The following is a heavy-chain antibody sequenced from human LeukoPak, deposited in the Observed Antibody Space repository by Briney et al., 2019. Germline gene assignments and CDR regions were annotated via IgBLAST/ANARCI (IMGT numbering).Heavy chain of an antibody. J-gene: IGHJ6*02. CDR3: AKDLRTPSYDILTGGYYYYGMDV. D-gene: IGHD3-9*01. V-gene: IGHV3-9*01. CDR2: ISWNSGSI. CDR1: GFTFDDYA. Sequence: GGSLRLSCAASGFTFDDYAMHWVRQAPGKGLEWVLGISWNSGSIGYADSVKGRFTISRDNAKNSLYLQMNSLRAEDTALYYCAKDLRTPSYDILTGGYYYYGMDVWGQGTTVTVSS.